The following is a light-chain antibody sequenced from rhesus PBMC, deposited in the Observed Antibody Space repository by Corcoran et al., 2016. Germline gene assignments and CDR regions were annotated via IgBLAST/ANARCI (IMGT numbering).Light chain of an antibody. J-gene: IGKJ1*01. CDR3: QPHNSTPRT. CDR1: KGISNW. CDR2: TAS. V-gene: IGKV1-21*01. Sequence: DIQMTQSPSSLAASVGDRVTITCRASKGISNWLAWYQQKPGKAPKLRIYTASTLQSGVPSRFSGSGSRTYFTLPISSLPPENFATYYCQPHNSTPRTFGQGTKVEI.